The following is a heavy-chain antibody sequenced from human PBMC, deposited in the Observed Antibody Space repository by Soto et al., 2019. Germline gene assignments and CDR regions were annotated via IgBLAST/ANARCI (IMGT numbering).Heavy chain of an antibody. Sequence: SETLSLTCTVSGGSISSGDYYWSWIRQPPGKGLEWIGYIYHSGSTYYNPSLKSRVTISVDRSKNQFSLELSSVTAADTALYYCVSYGSGTYYSGYSFDFWSQGSLVTVSS. CDR1: GGSISSGDYY. CDR2: IYHSGST. V-gene: IGHV4-30-2*01. D-gene: IGHD3-10*01. J-gene: IGHJ4*02. CDR3: VSYGSGTYYSGYSFDF.